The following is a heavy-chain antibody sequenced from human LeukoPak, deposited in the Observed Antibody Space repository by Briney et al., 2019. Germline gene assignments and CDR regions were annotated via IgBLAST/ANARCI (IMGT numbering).Heavy chain of an antibody. CDR3: ARVAYNWNDSPNY. CDR2: ISGSGTTI. V-gene: IGHV3-11*01. J-gene: IGHJ4*02. Sequence: WGSLRLSCAASGFTFSDYYMSGIRQAPGKGLEWVSYISGSGTTIYYADSVKGRFTISRDNAKDSLYLQMNSLRAEDTAVYYCARVAYNWNDSPNYWGQGTLVTVSS. D-gene: IGHD1-20*01. CDR1: GFTFSDYY.